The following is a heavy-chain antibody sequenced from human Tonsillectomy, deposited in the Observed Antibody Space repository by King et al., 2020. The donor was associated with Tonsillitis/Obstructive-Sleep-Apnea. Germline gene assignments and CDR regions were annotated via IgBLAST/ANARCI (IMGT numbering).Heavy chain of an antibody. CDR1: GFTFSNYW. CDR3: ARVPGRDWYFDL. J-gene: IGHJ2*01. Sequence: VQLVESGGGLVQPGGSLRISCAASGFTFSNYWMTWVRQAPGKGLACVASIKQDGGEKYFVDSVKGRFTISRDNAKNSLYLQMNSLRAEDTAVYSCARVPGRDWYFDLWGRGTLVTVS. V-gene: IGHV3-7*04. D-gene: IGHD1-14*01. CDR2: IKQDGGEK.